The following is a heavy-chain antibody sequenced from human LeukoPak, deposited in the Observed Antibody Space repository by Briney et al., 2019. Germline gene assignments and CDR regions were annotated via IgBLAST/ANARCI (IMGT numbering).Heavy chain of an antibody. Sequence: GGSLRLSCAASGFTFSDYYMSWVRQAPGKGLEWVSYISSSGSTIHYADSVKGRFTISRDNAKNSLYLQMNSLRAEDTAVYYCARDHYYDSSGYPGYWGQGTLVTVSS. V-gene: IGHV3-11*01. CDR1: GFTFSDYY. J-gene: IGHJ4*02. D-gene: IGHD3-22*01. CDR3: ARDHYYDSSGYPGY. CDR2: ISSSGSTI.